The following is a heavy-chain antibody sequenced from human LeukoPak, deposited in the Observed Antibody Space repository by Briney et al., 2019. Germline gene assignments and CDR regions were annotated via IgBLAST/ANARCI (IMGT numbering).Heavy chain of an antibody. CDR1: GFTFSGSA. Sequence: GGSLRLSCAASGFTFSGSAMHWVRQASGKGLEWVGRIRSKANTYATTYAASVKGRFTISRDDSKNTAYLQMNSLKTEDTAVYYCTRQGYDSSGYYGGYWGQGTLVTVSS. V-gene: IGHV3-73*01. D-gene: IGHD3-22*01. CDR2: IRSKANTYAT. J-gene: IGHJ4*02. CDR3: TRQGYDSSGYYGGY.